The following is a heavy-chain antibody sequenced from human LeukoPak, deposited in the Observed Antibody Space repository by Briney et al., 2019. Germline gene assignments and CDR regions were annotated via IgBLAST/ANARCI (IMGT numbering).Heavy chain of an antibody. CDR1: GGSISSYY. J-gene: IGHJ3*02. CDR2: IYTSGST. Sequence: KPSETLSLTCTVSGGSISSYYWCWIRQPAGKGLEWIGRIYTSGSTNYNPSLKSRVTMSVDTSKNQFSLKLSSVTAADTAVYYCARDLRIFGVVIPPGAAFDIWGQGTTVTVSS. V-gene: IGHV4-4*07. CDR3: ARDLRIFGVVIPPGAAFDI. D-gene: IGHD3-3*01.